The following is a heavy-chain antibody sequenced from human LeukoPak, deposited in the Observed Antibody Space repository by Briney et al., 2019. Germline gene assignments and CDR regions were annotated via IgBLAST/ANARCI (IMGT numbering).Heavy chain of an antibody. Sequence: SVKVSCKASGGTFSSYAISWVRQAPGQGLEWMGGIIPIFGTANYAQKLQGRVTMTTDTSTSTAYMELRSLRSDDTAVYYCARDGVGAAAGTPFDYWGQGTLVTVSS. J-gene: IGHJ4*02. CDR3: ARDGVGAAAGTPFDY. CDR1: GGTFSSYA. CDR2: IIPIFGTA. V-gene: IGHV1-69*05. D-gene: IGHD6-13*01.